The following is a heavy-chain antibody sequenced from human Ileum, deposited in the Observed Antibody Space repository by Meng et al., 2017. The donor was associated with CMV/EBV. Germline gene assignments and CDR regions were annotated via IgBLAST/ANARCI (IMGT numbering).Heavy chain of an antibody. CDR3: ARGPGASTREGFDY. V-gene: IGHV4-4*07. D-gene: IGHD1-26*01. CDR2: IYSSDTY. CDR1: SGSVKNYD. J-gene: IGHJ4*02. Sequence: QGQLRAPGPVLVKPSETLSLAFTGASGSVKNYDFSWIRQSAGKGLEWIGRIYSSDTYNYHPSLDSQVTMSIDTSKNQISLNLRSVTAADTATYYCARGPGASTREGFDYWGLGTLVTVSS.